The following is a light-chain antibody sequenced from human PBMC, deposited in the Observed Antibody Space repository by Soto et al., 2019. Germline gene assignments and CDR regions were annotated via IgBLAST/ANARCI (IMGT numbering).Light chain of an antibody. CDR1: ESGHRN. J-gene: IGKJ3*01. CDR3: QHYSNWPPT. CDR2: YAS. V-gene: IGKV3-15*01. Sequence: EVVMTQSPATLSVSPGERVTLSCRASESGHRNLAWYHKIPGQGPSLLIYYASTRATGVPDRFTGSGSGTEFTLTISSLQSEDFGVYHCQHYSNWPPTFGPGTKVEIK.